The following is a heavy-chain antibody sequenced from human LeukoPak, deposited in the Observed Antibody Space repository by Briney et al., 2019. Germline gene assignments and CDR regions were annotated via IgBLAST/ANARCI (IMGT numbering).Heavy chain of an antibody. Sequence: PGGSLRLSCAASGFTFSSYSMNWVRQAPEKGLEWVSYIGTSSSTIYYADSVKGRFTISRDNAKNSLYLQMNSLRDEDTAVYYCARHDYGGNSGDYWGQGVLVAVSS. CDR3: ARHDYGGNSGDY. V-gene: IGHV3-48*02. D-gene: IGHD4-23*01. CDR1: GFTFSSYS. J-gene: IGHJ4*02. CDR2: IGTSSSTI.